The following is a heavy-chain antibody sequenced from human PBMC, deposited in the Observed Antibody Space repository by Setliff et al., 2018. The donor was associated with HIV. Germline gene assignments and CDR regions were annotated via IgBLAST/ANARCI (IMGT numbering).Heavy chain of an antibody. CDR1: GVSIRRFNYY. V-gene: IGHV4-39*07. Sequence: PSETLSLTCTVSGVSIRRFNYYWSWIRQPPGKGLEWVGAVYYGGSTSYNPSLKSRVTISLGTSKNQFSLRLTSVTAADTALYYCASGYNFWSGYFVVAESYQYWGQGTVVTVSS. D-gene: IGHD3-3*01. CDR2: VYYGGST. CDR3: ASGYNFWSGYFVVAESYQY. J-gene: IGHJ1*01.